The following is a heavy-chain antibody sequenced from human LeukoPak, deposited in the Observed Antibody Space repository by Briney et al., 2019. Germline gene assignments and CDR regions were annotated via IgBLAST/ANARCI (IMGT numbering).Heavy chain of an antibody. CDR3: ARGERPMIVPPGY. J-gene: IGHJ4*02. V-gene: IGHV3-30*03. CDR2: ISYDGSNK. D-gene: IGHD3-22*01. Sequence: GGSLRLSCAASGFTFSSYGMHWVRQAPGKGLEWVAVISYDGSNKYYADSVKGRFTISRDNSKNTLYLQMNSLRAEDTAVYYCARGERPMIVPPGYWGQGTLVTVSS. CDR1: GFTFSSYG.